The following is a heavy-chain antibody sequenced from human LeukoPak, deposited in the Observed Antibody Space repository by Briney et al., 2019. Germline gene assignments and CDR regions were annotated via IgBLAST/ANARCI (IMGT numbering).Heavy chain of an antibody. Sequence: PGGSLRLSCAASGFTFSSNYMSWVRQAPGKGLEWVSVIYSGGSTYYTDSVKGRFTISRDNSKNTLYLQMNSLRAEDTAVYYCARDFSGWAMAGSFDIWGQGTMVTVSS. J-gene: IGHJ3*02. D-gene: IGHD6-19*01. CDR3: ARDFSGWAMAGSFDI. CDR2: IYSGGST. V-gene: IGHV3-66*02. CDR1: GFTFSSNY.